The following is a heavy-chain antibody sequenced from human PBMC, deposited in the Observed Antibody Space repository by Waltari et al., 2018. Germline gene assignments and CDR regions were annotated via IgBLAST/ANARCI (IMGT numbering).Heavy chain of an antibody. CDR3: AREVTKVELGRRLPHFFDS. CDR1: GDSITSNSFY. D-gene: IGHD7-27*01. J-gene: IGHJ4*02. Sequence: QVQLQESGPGLVKPSQTLSLTCTVSGDSITSNSFYWNWVRQPAGKGLEWIGRCYSSEYINYNPSLKSRVTIARDTSKKQFFLKLTSVTAADTAFYYCAREVTKVELGRRLPHFFDSWGQGTLVTVSS. CDR2: CYSSEYI. V-gene: IGHV4-61*02.